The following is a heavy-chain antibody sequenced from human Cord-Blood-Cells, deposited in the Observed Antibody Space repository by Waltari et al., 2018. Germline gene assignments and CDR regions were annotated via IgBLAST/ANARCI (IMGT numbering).Heavy chain of an antibody. J-gene: IGHJ4*02. V-gene: IGHV3-30*04. Sequence: QVQLVESGGGVVQPGRSQRLSCAASGFPSSSYAMHWVRQAPGKGLEWVAVISYDGSNKYYADSVKGRFTISRDNSKNTLYLQMNSLRAEDTAVYYCASGDRVLGHYFDYWGQGTLVTVSS. CDR3: ASGDRVLGHYFDY. CDR1: GFPSSSYA. CDR2: ISYDGSNK. D-gene: IGHD2-8*02.